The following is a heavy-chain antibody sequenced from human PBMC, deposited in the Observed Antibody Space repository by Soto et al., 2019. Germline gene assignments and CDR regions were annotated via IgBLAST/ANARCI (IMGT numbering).Heavy chain of an antibody. CDR2: IYYSGST. D-gene: IGHD3-10*01. CDR3: ARVLRITMVRGVISTFDY. V-gene: IGHV4-31*03. Sequence: QVQLQESGPGLVKPSQTLSLTCTVSGGSISSGGYYWSWIRQHPGQGLEWIGYIYYSGSTYYNPSLKSRVTISVDTSKNQFSLKLSSVTAADTAVYYCARVLRITMVRGVISTFDYWGQGTLVTVSS. J-gene: IGHJ4*02. CDR1: GGSISSGGYY.